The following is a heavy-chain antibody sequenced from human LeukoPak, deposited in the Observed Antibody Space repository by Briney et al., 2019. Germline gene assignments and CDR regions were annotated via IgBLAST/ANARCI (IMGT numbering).Heavy chain of an antibody. Sequence: GGSLRLSCAASGFTFNNFAMNWVRQAPGKGLEWVSAISTSGDNTYYADSVKGRFTISRDNSKNTLYLQMNSLRAEDTAVYYCAKAGWGYYYGTKGSDAFDIWGQGTMVTVSS. CDR2: ISTSGDNT. CDR1: GFTFNNFA. D-gene: IGHD3-10*01. J-gene: IGHJ3*02. CDR3: AKAGWGYYYGTKGSDAFDI. V-gene: IGHV3-23*01.